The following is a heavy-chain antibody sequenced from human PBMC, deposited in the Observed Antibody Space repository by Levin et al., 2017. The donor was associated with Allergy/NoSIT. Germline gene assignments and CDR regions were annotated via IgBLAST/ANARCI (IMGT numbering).Heavy chain of an antibody. J-gene: IGHJ5*02. CDR1: GYTFTSYG. D-gene: IGHD4-11*01. CDR2: ISAYNGNT. CDR3: ARAPDKRWAAHSLELPDDYSNYVRKNWFDP. V-gene: IGHV1-18*01. Sequence: GASVKVSCKASGYTFTSYGISWVRQAPGQGLEWMGWISAYNGNTNYAQKLQGRVTMTTDTSTSTAYMELRSLRSDDTAVYYCARAPDKRWAAHSLELPDDYSNYVRKNWFDPWGQGTLVTVSS.